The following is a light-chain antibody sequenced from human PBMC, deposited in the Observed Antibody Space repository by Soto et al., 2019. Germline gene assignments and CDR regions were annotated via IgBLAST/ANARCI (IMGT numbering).Light chain of an antibody. CDR3: SSYSDSATKV. V-gene: IGLV2-14*03. J-gene: IGLJ1*01. CDR2: EVN. CDR1: SSDVGAYIY. Sequence: QSALTQPASVSGSPGQSITISCGGTSSDVGAYIYVSWYQQFPGKAPKLIIYEVNNRPSGVSDRFSGSKSDTTAYLTISGLQAEDEADYYCSSYSDSATKVFGTGTKVTVL.